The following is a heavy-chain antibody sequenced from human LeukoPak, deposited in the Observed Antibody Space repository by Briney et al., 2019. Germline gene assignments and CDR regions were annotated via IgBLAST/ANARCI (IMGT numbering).Heavy chain of an antibody. CDR1: AGPISSGDYY. CDR3: ARGIGTSYDSSRDAFDM. D-gene: IGHD3-22*01. CDR2: IYSPGTN. V-gene: IGHV4-61*02. J-gene: IGHJ3*02. Sequence: SQTLSLTCTVSAGPISSGDYYWSWIRQPAGKGLEWIGRIYSPGTNYNYNPSLKSRVTISIDTSKNQFSLKLTSVTAADTAVYYCARGIGTSYDSSRDAFDMWGQGTMVTVSS.